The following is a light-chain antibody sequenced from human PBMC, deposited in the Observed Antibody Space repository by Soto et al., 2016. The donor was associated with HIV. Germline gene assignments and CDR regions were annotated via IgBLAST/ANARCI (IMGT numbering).Light chain of an antibody. V-gene: IGKV1-9*01. Sequence: DIQLTQSPSFLSASVGDRVTITCRASQGISSYLAWYQQKPGKAPKLLIYAASTLQSGVPSRFSGSGSGTEFTLTISSLQPEDFATYYCQQYDSYPYTFGQGTTVEIK. CDR3: QQYDSYPYT. CDR1: QGISSY. J-gene: IGKJ2*01. CDR2: AAS.